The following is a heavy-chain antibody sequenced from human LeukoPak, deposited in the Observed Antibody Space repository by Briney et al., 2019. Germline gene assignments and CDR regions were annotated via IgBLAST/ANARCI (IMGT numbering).Heavy chain of an antibody. J-gene: IGHJ4*02. CDR1: GFTFSSYA. V-gene: IGHV3-23*01. Sequence: GGSLRLSCAASGFTFSSYAMSWVRQAPGRGLEWVSAISGSGGSTYYADSVKGRFTISRDNSKNTLYLQMNSLRAEDTAVYYCAKDRFGELSSDYWGQGTLVTVSS. CDR2: ISGSGGST. D-gene: IGHD3-10*01. CDR3: AKDRFGELSSDY.